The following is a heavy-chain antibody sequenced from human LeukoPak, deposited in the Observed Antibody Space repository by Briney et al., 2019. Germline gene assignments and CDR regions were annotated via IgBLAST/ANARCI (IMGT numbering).Heavy chain of an antibody. CDR2: IVVGSGNT. CDR1: GFTFTSSA. J-gene: IGHJ5*02. CDR3: AASKAPHRNNINWFDP. Sequence: SVKVSRKASGFTFTSSAMQWVRQARGQRLEWIGWIVVGSGNTNYAQKFQERVTITRDMSTSTAYMELSSLRSEDTAVYYCAASKAPHRNNINWFDPWGQGTLVTVSS. V-gene: IGHV1-58*02. D-gene: IGHD1-14*01.